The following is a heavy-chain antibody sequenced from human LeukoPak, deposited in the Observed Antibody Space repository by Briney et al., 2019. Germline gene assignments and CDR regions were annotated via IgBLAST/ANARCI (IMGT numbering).Heavy chain of an antibody. V-gene: IGHV1-69*05. CDR1: GCTFSSYA. Sequence: SVKVSCKASGCTFSSYAISWVRQAPGQGLEWMGGIIPIFGTANYAQKFQGRVTITTDESTSTAYMELSSLRSEDTAVYYCARDGTFGTGARNWFDPWGQGTLVTVSS. J-gene: IGHJ5*02. D-gene: IGHD1-14*01. CDR3: ARDGTFGTGARNWFDP. CDR2: IIPIFGTA.